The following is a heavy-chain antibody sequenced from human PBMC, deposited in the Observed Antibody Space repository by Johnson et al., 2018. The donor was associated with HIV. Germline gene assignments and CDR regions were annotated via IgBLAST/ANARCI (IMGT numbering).Heavy chain of an antibody. J-gene: IGHJ3*01. CDR1: GFTFGDYA. CDR3: ARAPHDAFDV. Sequence: VQLVESGGGLVQPGRSLRLSCTASGFTFGDYAMSWVRQAPGKGLEWVSVVYSDGITFYADSVKGRFTISRDKFKNTLYLQMNSLRDEDTAVYYCARAPHDAFDVWGQGTMVTVSS. V-gene: IGHV3-66*01. CDR2: VYSDGIT.